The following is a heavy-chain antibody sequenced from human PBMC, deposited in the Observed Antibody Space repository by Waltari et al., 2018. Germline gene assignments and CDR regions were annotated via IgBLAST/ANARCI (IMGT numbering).Heavy chain of an antibody. J-gene: IGHJ4*02. CDR2: VTADGRSI. Sequence: VQLLESGGGLVQPGGSLRLSCTASGFILSNYDMNWVRQAPGKGLVWVSGVTADGRSIFYADSVRGRFTVSRDNSKSTLYLQMNSLRADDTAVYYCVKERGITSSPENYFDSWGQGTLVTVSS. CDR3: VKERGITSSPENYFDS. CDR1: GFILSNYD. V-gene: IGHV3-23*01. D-gene: IGHD3-10*01.